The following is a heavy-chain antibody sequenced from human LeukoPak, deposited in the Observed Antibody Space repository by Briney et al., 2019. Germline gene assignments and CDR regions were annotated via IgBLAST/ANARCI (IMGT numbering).Heavy chain of an antibody. CDR3: ALPMVRGARSNWFDP. D-gene: IGHD3-10*01. CDR1: GFTFSSYA. CDR2: ISYDGSNK. Sequence: HPGRSLRLSCAASGFTFSSYAMHWVRQAPGKGLEWVAVISYDGSNKYYADSVKGRFTISRDNSKNTLYLQMNSLRAKDTAVYYCALPMVRGARSNWFDPWGQGTLVTVSS. V-gene: IGHV3-30-3*01. J-gene: IGHJ5*02.